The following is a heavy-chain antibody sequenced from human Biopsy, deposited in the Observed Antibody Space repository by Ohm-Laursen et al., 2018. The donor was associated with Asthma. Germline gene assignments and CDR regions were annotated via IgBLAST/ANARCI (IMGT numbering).Heavy chain of an antibody. J-gene: IGHJ6*02. Sequence: SLRLSCAASGFVFSQCGMHWVRQGPGKGLEWVALVSSDGHNKYYADSVKGRFTISRDNSKNTLYLQMTSLSAEDSAVYYCARVDGVVEAATRLGGMDVWGQGTTVTVSS. D-gene: IGHD2-15*01. V-gene: IGHV3-30*03. CDR3: ARVDGVVEAATRLGGMDV. CDR2: VSSDGHNK. CDR1: GFVFSQCG.